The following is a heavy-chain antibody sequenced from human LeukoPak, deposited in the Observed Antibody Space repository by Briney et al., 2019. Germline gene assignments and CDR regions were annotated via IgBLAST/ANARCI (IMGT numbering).Heavy chain of an antibody. CDR3: ARMKAVAGRHKSYFDY. J-gene: IGHJ4*02. CDR1: GYTFTSYG. V-gene: IGHV1-18*01. D-gene: IGHD6-19*01. CDR2: ISAYNGNA. Sequence: ASVKVSCKASGYTFTSYGISWVRQAPGQGLVWMGWISAYNGNANYAQKLQGRVTMTTDTSTSTAYMELRSLRSDDTAVYYCARMKAVAGRHKSYFDYWGQGTLVTVSS.